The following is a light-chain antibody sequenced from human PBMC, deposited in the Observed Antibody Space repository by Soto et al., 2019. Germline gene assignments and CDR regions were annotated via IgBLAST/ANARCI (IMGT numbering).Light chain of an antibody. Sequence: DIVMTQTPLCLSVAPGQPSSISCKSSQILLHITGDTFLFWYLKKPGQSPQXLIYEVSTRVSGVPERLSGSGSGTDLTIEISRVETDDVGIYYCMQSTQLPPTFGQGTRLEI. CDR1: QILLHITGDTF. CDR2: EVS. CDR3: MQSTQLPPT. V-gene: IGKV2D-29*02. J-gene: IGKJ5*01.